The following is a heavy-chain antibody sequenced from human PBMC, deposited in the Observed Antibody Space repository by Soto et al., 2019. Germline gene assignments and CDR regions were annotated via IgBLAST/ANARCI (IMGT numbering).Heavy chain of an antibody. J-gene: IGHJ4*02. D-gene: IGHD2-2*01. CDR1: GFTVSNNY. CDR2: LYIGGST. Sequence: GGSLRLSCAASGFTVSNNYMTWVRQAPGKGLEWVSVLYIGGSTYYADSVKGRFTISRDNAKNTLYLQMNSLRADDTAVYYCARGFRFGTSYPIDYWGQGTLVTVSA. V-gene: IGHV3-53*01. CDR3: ARGFRFGTSYPIDY.